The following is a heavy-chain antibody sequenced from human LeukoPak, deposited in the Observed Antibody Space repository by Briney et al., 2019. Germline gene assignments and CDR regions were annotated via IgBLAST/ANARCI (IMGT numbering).Heavy chain of an antibody. CDR2: ISSGDAHT. D-gene: IGHD1-14*01. Sequence: GGSLRLPCAASGFTFSTYGSSWVRQTPGQGLEWVSAISSGDAHTYSADSVKGRFTISRDNSKNTLYLQMNSLRAEDTAVYYCARFTGGNFHSWGQGTLVTVSS. V-gene: IGHV3-23*01. J-gene: IGHJ4*02. CDR1: GFTFSTYG. CDR3: ARFTGGNFHS.